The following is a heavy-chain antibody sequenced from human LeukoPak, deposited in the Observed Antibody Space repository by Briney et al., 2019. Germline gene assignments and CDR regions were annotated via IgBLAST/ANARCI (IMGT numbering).Heavy chain of an antibody. D-gene: IGHD6-13*01. V-gene: IGHV3-30*18. Sequence: GGSLRLSCAASGFTFRNKDMDWVRQAPGKGLEWVALISYEGSNTYYADSVKGRFTISRDNSKNTLFLQMNALRPEDTAVYYCAKALGSSWYNNYFDYWGQGTLVTASP. CDR3: AKALGSSWYNNYFDY. CDR2: ISYEGSNT. J-gene: IGHJ4*02. CDR1: GFTFRNKD.